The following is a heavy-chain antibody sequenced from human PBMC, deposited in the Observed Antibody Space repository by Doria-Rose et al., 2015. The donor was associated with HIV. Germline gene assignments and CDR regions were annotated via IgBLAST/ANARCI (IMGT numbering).Heavy chain of an antibody. CDR2: INHSGST. D-gene: IGHD1-1*01. CDR1: GGSFSGYY. J-gene: IGHJ6*02. Sequence: QVQLQQWDAGLVKPSEALSLTCAVFGGSFSGYYWSWIRQPPGTGLEWIGEINHSGSTNYKTSLKSRVTISLDTSKNLFSLKLSSVTAADTAVYYCARGLLRGGWNDVDYYYGMDVWGQGTTVTVSS. V-gene: IGHV4-34*01. CDR3: ARGLLRGGWNDVDYYYGMDV.